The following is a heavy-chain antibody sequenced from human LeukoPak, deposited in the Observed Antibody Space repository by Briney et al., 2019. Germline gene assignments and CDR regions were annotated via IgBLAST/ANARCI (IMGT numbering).Heavy chain of an antibody. D-gene: IGHD2-21*02. CDR2: ISYDGSNK. V-gene: IGHV3-30*04. CDR1: GFIFRDFS. CDR3: ARVVVVTARDAFDI. Sequence: GGSLRLSCSVSGFIFRDFSMSWVRQAPGKGLEWVAVISYDGSNKYYADSVKGRFTISRDNSKNTLYLQMNSLRAEDTVVYYCARVVVVTARDAFDIWGQGTMVTVSS. J-gene: IGHJ3*02.